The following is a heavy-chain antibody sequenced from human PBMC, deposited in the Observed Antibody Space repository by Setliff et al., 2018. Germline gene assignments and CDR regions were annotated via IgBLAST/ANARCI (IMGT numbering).Heavy chain of an antibody. V-gene: IGHV4-30-2*01. CDR3: ARDGDGRGRYFDY. J-gene: IGHJ4*02. Sequence: KPSETLSLTCTVSGGSISSSSYYWGWIRQPPGKGLEWIGYIYHSGSTYYNPSLKSRVTISVDRSKNQFSLKLSSVTAADTAVYYCARDGDGRGRYFDYWGQGTLVTVSS. D-gene: IGHD4-17*01. CDR1: GGSISSSSYY. CDR2: IYHSGST.